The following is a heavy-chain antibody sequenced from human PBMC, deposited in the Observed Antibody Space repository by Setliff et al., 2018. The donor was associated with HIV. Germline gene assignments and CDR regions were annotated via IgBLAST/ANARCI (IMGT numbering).Heavy chain of an antibody. V-gene: IGHV4-61*01. CDR2: IYYSGST. CDR3: ARIGSGWSVGWFDP. CDR1: GGSVSSGSYY. Sequence: SETLSLTCTVSGGSVSSGSYYWSWIRQPPGKGLEWIGYIYYSGSTKHNPSLKSRVTISLDTSNNQFSLKLTSVTAADTAVYYCARIGSGWSVGWFDPWGQGTLVTVSS. D-gene: IGHD6-13*01. J-gene: IGHJ5*02.